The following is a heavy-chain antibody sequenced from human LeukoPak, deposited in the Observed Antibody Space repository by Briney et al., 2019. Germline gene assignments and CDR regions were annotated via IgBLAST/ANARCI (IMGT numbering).Heavy chain of an antibody. CDR1: GFTFSSYA. J-gene: IGHJ4*02. D-gene: IGHD6-19*01. CDR2: ILYDGSNK. V-gene: IGHV3-30*04. CDR3: ARDGSSLSSFDY. Sequence: GGSLRLSCAASGFTFSSYAMHWVRQAPGKGLEWVALILYDGSNKYYADSVKGRFTISRDNSKNTLYMQMNSLRAEDTAVYYCARDGSSLSSFDYWGQGTLVTVSS.